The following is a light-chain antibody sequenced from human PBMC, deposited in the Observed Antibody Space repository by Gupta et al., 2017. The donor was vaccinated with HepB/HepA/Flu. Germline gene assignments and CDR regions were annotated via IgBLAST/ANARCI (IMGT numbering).Light chain of an antibody. CDR2: GNS. CDR1: SSNIGAGYD. J-gene: IGLJ2*01. V-gene: IGLV1-40*01. CDR3: QSYDSSLSGSHVV. Sequence: QSVLPQPPSVSAPPGHRVTISCTGSSSNIGAGYDVHWYQQLPGTAPKLLISGNSNRPSGVPDRFSGSKSGTSASLAITGLQAEDEADYYCQSYDSSLSGSHVVFGGGTKLTVL.